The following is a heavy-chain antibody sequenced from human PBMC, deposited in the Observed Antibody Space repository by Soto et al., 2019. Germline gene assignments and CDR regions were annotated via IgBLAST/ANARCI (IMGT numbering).Heavy chain of an antibody. CDR3: ARLNDYGDQNTNFDY. J-gene: IGHJ4*02. D-gene: IGHD4-17*01. Sequence: PSETLSLTCTVSGGSISSSSYYWGWIRQPPGKGLEWIGSIYYSGSTYYNPSLKSRVTISVDTSKNQFSLKLSSVTAADTAVYYCARLNDYGDQNTNFDYWGQGTLVTVSS. CDR2: IYYSGST. V-gene: IGHV4-39*01. CDR1: GGSISSSSYY.